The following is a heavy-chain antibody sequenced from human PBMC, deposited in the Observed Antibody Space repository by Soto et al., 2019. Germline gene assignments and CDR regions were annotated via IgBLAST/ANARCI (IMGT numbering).Heavy chain of an antibody. V-gene: IGHV3-23*01. J-gene: IGHJ4*02. CDR2: ITGNGDTT. CDR3: AKIDGYFYY. Sequence: EVQVLQSGGGLVPPGGSLRLSCAGSGFTFINTGMSWVRQAPGQGLEWVSAITGNGDTTYYADSVKGRFTISRDNSKSTLYLQMNSLRAEDTAVYYCAKIDGYFYYWGQGTLVTVSS. D-gene: IGHD3-22*01. CDR1: GFTFINTG.